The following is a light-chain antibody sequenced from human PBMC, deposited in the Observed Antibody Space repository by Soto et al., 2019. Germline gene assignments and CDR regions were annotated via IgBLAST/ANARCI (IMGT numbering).Light chain of an antibody. J-gene: IGKJ4*01. V-gene: IGKV3-11*01. CDR2: DAS. CDR1: QSINRH. Sequence: EIVLTQSPATLSLSPGERATLSCRASQSINRHLAWYRQKPGQAPRLLIYDASNRATGIPARFSGSGSGTEFTLTISSLEPEDVGVYYCQQRSNWPPVTFGGGTKVEIK. CDR3: QQRSNWPPVT.